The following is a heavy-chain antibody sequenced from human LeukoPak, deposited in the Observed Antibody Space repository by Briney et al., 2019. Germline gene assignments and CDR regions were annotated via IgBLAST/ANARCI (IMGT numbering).Heavy chain of an antibody. CDR1: GFTVSSNY. D-gene: IGHD6-13*01. CDR2: IYSDGST. V-gene: IGHV3-53*01. J-gene: IGHJ4*02. Sequence: GGSLRLSCAASGFTVSSNYMSWVRQTPGKGPEWVSVIYSDGSTYYAGSVKGRFTISRDNSKNTLYLQMNSLRAEDTAVYYCARGEGGIAASPEDYWGQGTLVTVSS. CDR3: ARGEGGIAASPEDY.